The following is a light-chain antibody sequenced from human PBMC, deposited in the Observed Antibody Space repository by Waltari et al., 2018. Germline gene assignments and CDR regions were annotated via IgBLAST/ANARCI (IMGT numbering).Light chain of an antibody. CDR1: ALPKKY. V-gene: IGLV3-10*01. Sequence: SYELTQPPSVSVSPGQTARITCSGEALPKKYAFWYQQKSGQAPVLVINEDSKRPSGIPERFSVSSSEPMATLTIRGVQVEDEGDYYCFSTDNSGNQRVFGGGTTLTVL. CDR2: EDS. J-gene: IGLJ3*02. CDR3: FSTDNSGNQRV.